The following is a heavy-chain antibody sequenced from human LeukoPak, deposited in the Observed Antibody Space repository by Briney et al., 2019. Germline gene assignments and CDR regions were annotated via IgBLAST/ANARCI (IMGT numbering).Heavy chain of an antibody. CDR2: INHSGST. CDR3: ARLYCGGDCGAFDI. Sequence: SETLSHTCAVYGGSFSGYYWSWIRQPPGKGLEWIGEINHSGSTNYNPSLKSRVTISVDTSKNQFSLKLSSVTAADTAVYYCARLYCGGDCGAFDIWGQGTMVTVSS. J-gene: IGHJ3*02. D-gene: IGHD2-21*02. CDR1: GGSFSGYY. V-gene: IGHV4-34*01.